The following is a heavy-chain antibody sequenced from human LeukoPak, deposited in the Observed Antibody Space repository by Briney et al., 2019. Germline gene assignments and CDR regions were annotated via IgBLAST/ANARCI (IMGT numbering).Heavy chain of an antibody. CDR2: ISWNSDSI. Sequence: GGSLRLSRAASGFTFDDYAMHWVRQVPGKGLEWVSGISWNSDSIGYADSVKGRFTISRDNAKNSLYLQMNSLRAEDTALYYCAKDSRYYYGSGSSQFDYWGQGTLVTVSS. D-gene: IGHD3-10*01. V-gene: IGHV3-9*01. CDR1: GFTFDDYA. J-gene: IGHJ4*02. CDR3: AKDSRYYYGSGSSQFDY.